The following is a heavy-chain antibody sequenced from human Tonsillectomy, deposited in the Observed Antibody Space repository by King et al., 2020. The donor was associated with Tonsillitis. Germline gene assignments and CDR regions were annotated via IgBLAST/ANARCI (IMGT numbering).Heavy chain of an antibody. CDR3: ATGWGGGFDY. V-gene: IGHV3-23*04. Sequence: VQLVESGGGLVHPGGSLRLSCAASGFTFSSYAMSWVRQAPGKGLQWVSVISGSGDTTYYADAVKGRFTIARDNSKNTLYLQMNSLRAEDTAVYYCATGWGGGFDYWGQGILVTVSS. CDR1: GFTFSSYA. D-gene: IGHD3-16*01. J-gene: IGHJ4*02. CDR2: ISGSGDTT.